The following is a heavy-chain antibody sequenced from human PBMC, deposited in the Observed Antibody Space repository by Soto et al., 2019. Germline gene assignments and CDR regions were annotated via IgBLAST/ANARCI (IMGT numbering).Heavy chain of an antibody. J-gene: IGHJ5*02. CDR1: GGSISSSSYY. V-gene: IGHV4-39*01. Sequence: PSETLSLTCTVSGGSISSSSYYWGWIRQPPGKGLEWIGSIYYSGSTYYNPSLKSRVTISVDTSKNQFSLKLSSVTAADTAVYYCARHVQLTTVHNWFDPWGQGTLVTVSS. D-gene: IGHD4-4*01. CDR2: IYYSGST. CDR3: ARHVQLTTVHNWFDP.